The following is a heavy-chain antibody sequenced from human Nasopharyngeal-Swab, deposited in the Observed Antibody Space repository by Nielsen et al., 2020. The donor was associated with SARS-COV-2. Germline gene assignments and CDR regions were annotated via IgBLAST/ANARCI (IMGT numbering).Heavy chain of an antibody. CDR3: ARALGGSYYYGMDV. CDR2: ITYVGRHA. D-gene: IGHD1-26*01. J-gene: IGHJ6*02. CDR1: GFTFSDYP. Sequence: GESLKISCAASGFTFSDYPMYWLRQAPGQGLEWVAVITYVGRHAAYADSVRGRFTISRDNSKNTLYLQMNSLRAEDTAVYYCARALGGSYYYGMDVWGQGTTVTVSS. V-gene: IGHV3-30*04.